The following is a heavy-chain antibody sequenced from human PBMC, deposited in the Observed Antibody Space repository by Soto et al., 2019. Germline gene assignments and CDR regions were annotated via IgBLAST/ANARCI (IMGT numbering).Heavy chain of an antibody. V-gene: IGHV3-23*01. Sequence: LRLSCAASGFTFSSYAMSWVRQAPGKGLEWVSAISGSGGSTYYADSVKGRFTISRDNSKNTLYLQMNSLRAEDTAVYYCAKSLGYCSSTSCYLPNWFDPWGQGTLVTVSS. CDR3: AKSLGYCSSTSCYLPNWFDP. CDR1: GFTFSSYA. J-gene: IGHJ5*02. CDR2: ISGSGGST. D-gene: IGHD2-2*01.